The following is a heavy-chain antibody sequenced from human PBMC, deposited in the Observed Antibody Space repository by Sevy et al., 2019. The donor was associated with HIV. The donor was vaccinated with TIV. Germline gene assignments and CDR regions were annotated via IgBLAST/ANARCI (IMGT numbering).Heavy chain of an antibody. CDR3: ARLTGIAAAGTSLLGYYGMDV. CDR1: GGSISSYY. D-gene: IGHD6-13*01. Sequence: SETLSLTCTVSGGSISSYYWSWIRQPPGKGLEWIGYIYYSGSTNYNPSLKSRVTISVDTSKNQFSLKRGSVTAADTAVYYCARLTGIAAAGTSLLGYYGMDVWGHGTTVTVSS. CDR2: IYYSGST. J-gene: IGHJ6*02. V-gene: IGHV4-59*01.